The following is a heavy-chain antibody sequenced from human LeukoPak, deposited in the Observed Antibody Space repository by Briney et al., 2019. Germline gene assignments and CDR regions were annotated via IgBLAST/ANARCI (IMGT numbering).Heavy chain of an antibody. Sequence: GGSLRLSCAAFGFIFSTYWMHWVRQAPVKGLVWVSRINPDGSNTNYADSVEGRFTISRDNTKNTLYLQMNSLRAEDTALYYCVSYAQYHVGHYYPAYWGQGTLVTVSS. CDR1: GFIFSTYW. J-gene: IGHJ4*02. CDR3: VSYAQYHVGHYYPAY. CDR2: INPDGSNT. V-gene: IGHV3-74*01. D-gene: IGHD3-3*01.